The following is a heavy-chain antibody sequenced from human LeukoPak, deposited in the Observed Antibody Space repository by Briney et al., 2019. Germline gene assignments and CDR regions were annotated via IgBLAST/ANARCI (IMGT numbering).Heavy chain of an antibody. V-gene: IGHV1-2*02. J-gene: IGHJ4*02. CDR1: GYIFTDYY. CDR2: INPNSGGT. CDR3: ARTPDIAMTTPPY. D-gene: IGHD5-18*01. Sequence: ASVKVSCKASGYIFTDYYIHWVRQAPGQGLEWMGWINPNSGGTSYAQRFQGRVTITRDTSISTAYMELSRLRSDDTAVYYCARTPDIAMTTPPYWGQGTLVTVSS.